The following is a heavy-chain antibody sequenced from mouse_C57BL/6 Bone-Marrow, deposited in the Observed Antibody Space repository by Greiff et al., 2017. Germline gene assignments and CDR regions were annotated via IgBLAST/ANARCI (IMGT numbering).Heavy chain of an antibody. V-gene: IGHV14-3*01. Sequence: EVQLQQSVAELVRPGASVKLSCTASGFTIKNTYMHWVKQRPEQGLEWIGRIDPANGNTKYAPKFQGKATITADTSSNTAYLQLSSLTSEDAAIYYCARSSDYCGSSFDYWGQGTTLTVSS. J-gene: IGHJ2*01. CDR1: GFTIKNTY. CDR2: IDPANGNT. D-gene: IGHD1-1*01. CDR3: ARSSDYCGSSFDY.